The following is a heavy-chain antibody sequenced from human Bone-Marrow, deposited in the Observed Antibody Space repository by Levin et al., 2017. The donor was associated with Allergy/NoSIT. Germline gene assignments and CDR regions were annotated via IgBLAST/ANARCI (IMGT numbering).Heavy chain of an antibody. CDR3: ARGAWGSSTYYFDY. V-gene: IGHV3-53*01. D-gene: IGHD3-16*01. Sequence: GGSLRLSCAASGFTVSSNYMSWVRQAPGKGLEWVSVIYSGGSTYYADSVKGRFTISRDNSKNTLYLQMNSLRAEDTAVYYCARGAWGSSTYYFDYWGQGTLVTVSS. CDR1: GFTVSSNY. J-gene: IGHJ4*02. CDR2: IYSGGST.